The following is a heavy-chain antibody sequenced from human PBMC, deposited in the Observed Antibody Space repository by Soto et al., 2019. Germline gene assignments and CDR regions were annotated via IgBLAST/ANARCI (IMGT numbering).Heavy chain of an antibody. D-gene: IGHD2-15*01. J-gene: IGHJ5*02. Sequence: QVQLVQSGAEVKKPGASVKVSCKASGYTFTSYAMHWVRQAPGQRLEWMGWINAGNGNTKYSQKFQGRVTITRDTSASTAYMELSSLRSEDTAVYYCARDRKKLLLYNWFDPWGQGTLVTVSS. CDR2: INAGNGNT. CDR3: ARDRKKLLLYNWFDP. CDR1: GYTFTSYA. V-gene: IGHV1-3*01.